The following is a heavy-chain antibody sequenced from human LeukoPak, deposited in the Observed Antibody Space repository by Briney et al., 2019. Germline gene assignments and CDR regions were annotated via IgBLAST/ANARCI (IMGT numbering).Heavy chain of an antibody. CDR1: GGSLSSYY. D-gene: IGHD3-22*01. V-gene: IGHV4-4*07. J-gene: IGHJ3*02. CDR2: IYTSGRT. Sequence: SETLSLTCTVSGGSLSSYYWSWIRQPAAKGLEWIGRIYTSGRTNYNPSLKSRVTMSVDTSKNQFSLKLSSVTAADTAVYYCARVSKNGSGYHSDAFEIWGQGTMVTVSS. CDR3: ARVSKNGSGYHSDAFEI.